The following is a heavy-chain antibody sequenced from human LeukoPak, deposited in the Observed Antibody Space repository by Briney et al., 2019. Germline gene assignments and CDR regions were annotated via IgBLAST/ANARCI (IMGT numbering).Heavy chain of an antibody. CDR3: AKEPDIVVVPAAPPVDY. CDR2: IRYDGSNK. CDR1: GFTFSSYG. D-gene: IGHD2-2*01. J-gene: IGHJ4*02. Sequence: PGGSLRLSCAASGFTFSSYGMHWVRQAPGKGLEWVAFIRYDGSNKYYADSVKGRFTISRDNSKNTLYLQMNSLRAEDTAVYYCAKEPDIVVVPAAPPVDYWGQGTLVTVSS. V-gene: IGHV3-30*02.